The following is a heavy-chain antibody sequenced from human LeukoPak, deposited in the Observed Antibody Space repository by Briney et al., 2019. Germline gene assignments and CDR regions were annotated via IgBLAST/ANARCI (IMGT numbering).Heavy chain of an antibody. V-gene: IGHV4-34*01. CDR1: GGSFSGYY. J-gene: IGHJ4*02. CDR2: IYRNGTT. Sequence: SETLSLTCAVYGGSFSGYYWSWVRQPPGKGLEWIVEIYRNGTTNYNPSLKSRVTISVDKSKNQFSLKLTSVTAADTAVYYCARLEGATIDYWGQGTLVTVSS. D-gene: IGHD5-24*01. CDR3: ARLEGATIDY.